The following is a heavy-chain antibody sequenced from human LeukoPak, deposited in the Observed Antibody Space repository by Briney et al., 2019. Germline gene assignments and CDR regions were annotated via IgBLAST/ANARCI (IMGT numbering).Heavy chain of an antibody. Sequence: GGSLRLSCAASGFTFSSYGMHWVRQAPGKGLEWVAVISYDGSNKYYADSVKGRFTISRDNSKNTLYLQMNSLRAEDTAVYYCAKDSGYCSGGSCYTYYFDYWGQGTLVTVSS. CDR1: GFTFSSYG. J-gene: IGHJ4*02. D-gene: IGHD2-15*01. V-gene: IGHV3-30*18. CDR2: ISYDGSNK. CDR3: AKDSGYCSGGSCYTYYFDY.